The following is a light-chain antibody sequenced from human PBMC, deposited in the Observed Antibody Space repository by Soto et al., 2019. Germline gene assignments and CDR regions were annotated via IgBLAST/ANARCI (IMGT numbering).Light chain of an antibody. Sequence: EIVLTQSPATLSLSPGERATRSCRASPSVDSYLAWFQQQRGQAPRLLLHDTSNRAAGIPDRFRGSGAGTDFTRTISSLEPEDFAVDDCDQRYIWPPLTFGGGTKVESK. CDR2: DTS. V-gene: IGKV3-11*01. CDR3: DQRYIWPPLT. J-gene: IGKJ4*01. CDR1: PSVDSY.